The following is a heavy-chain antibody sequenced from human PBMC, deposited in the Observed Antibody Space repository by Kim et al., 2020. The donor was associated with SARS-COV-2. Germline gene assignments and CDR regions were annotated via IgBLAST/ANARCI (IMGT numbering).Heavy chain of an antibody. CDR1: GYTFTSYG. V-gene: IGHV1-18*01. CDR2: ISAYNGNT. Sequence: ASVKVSCKASGYTFTSYGISWVRQAPGQGLEWMGWISAYNGNTNYAQKLQGRVTMTTDTSTSTAYMELRSLRSDDTAVYYCARDPPPTNTRRGVGAAYWGQGTLVTVSS. J-gene: IGHJ4*02. D-gene: IGHD1-26*01. CDR3: ARDPPPTNTRRGVGAAY.